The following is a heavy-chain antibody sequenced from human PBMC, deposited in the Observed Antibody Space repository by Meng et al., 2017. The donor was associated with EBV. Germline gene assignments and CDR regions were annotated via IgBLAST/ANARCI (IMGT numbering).Heavy chain of an antibody. J-gene: IGHJ5*02. CDR2: IYYSGST. V-gene: IGHV4-61*01. Sequence: LQEWGPRLVKPAETLSLTCTVSGGSVSSGSYDWSWIRQPPGKGLEWIGYIYYSGSTNYNPSLKCRVTISVDTSKNQFSLKLSSVTAADTAVYYCARGRYYGDYFWFDPWGQGTLVTVSS. CDR1: GGSVSSGSYD. D-gene: IGHD4-17*01. CDR3: ARGRYYGDYFWFDP.